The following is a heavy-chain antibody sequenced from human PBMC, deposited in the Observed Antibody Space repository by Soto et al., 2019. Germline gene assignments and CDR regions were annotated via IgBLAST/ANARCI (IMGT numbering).Heavy chain of an antibody. J-gene: IGHJ4*02. CDR2: ISAYNGNT. CDR1: GYTFTSYG. V-gene: IGHV1-18*01. Sequence: ASVKVSCKASGYTFTSYGISWVRQAPGQGLEWMGWISAYNGNTNYAQKLQGRVTMTTDTSTSTAYMELRSLRSDDTAVYYCARDAAMVRGVIITVDGEYWGQGTLVTVSS. D-gene: IGHD3-10*01. CDR3: ARDAAMVRGVIITVDGEY.